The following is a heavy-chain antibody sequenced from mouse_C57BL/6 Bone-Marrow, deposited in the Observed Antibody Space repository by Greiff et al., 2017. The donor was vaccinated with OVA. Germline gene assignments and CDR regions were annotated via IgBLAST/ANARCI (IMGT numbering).Heavy chain of an antibody. Sequence: EVHLVESGGDLVKPGGSLKLSCAASGFTFSSYGMSWVRQTPDKRLEWVATISSGGSYTYYPDSVKGRFTISRDNAKNTLYLHMSSLKSEGTAMYYCARLYRRDWGQGTLVTVSA. CDR3: ARLYRRD. CDR2: ISSGGSYT. CDR1: GFTFSSYG. D-gene: IGHD2-12*01. J-gene: IGHJ3*01. V-gene: IGHV5-6*01.